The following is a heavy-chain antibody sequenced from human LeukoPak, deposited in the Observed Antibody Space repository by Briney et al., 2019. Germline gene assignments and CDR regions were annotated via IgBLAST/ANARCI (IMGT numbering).Heavy chain of an antibody. CDR1: GFTFSTFA. J-gene: IGHJ3*02. CDR3: AKVGYCSGGNCYRAFDI. CDR2: ITAGGGST. Sequence: AGGSLRLSCAGSGFTFSTFAMSWVRQAPGRGPEWVSAITAGGGSTHYVDSAKGRFTISRDNSKNTLYLQMDSLRAEDTAVYYCAKVGYCSGGNCYRAFDIWGHGTMVTVSS. D-gene: IGHD2-15*01. V-gene: IGHV3-23*01.